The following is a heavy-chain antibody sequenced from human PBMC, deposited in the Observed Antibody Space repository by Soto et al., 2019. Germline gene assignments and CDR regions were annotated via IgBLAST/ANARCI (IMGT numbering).Heavy chain of an antibody. V-gene: IGHV1-18*01. CDR2: ISADNGNT. CDR1: GYTFTSYH. Sequence: QVQLVQSGAEVKKAGSSVKFFCKASGYTFTSYHITWLRQAPGQGFEWRGWISADNGNTNYAQKLQGRVTMTTDSSTSTAYMELRSLRSDDTAVYYCARASPPPREWGQGTLVTVSS. CDR3: ARASPPPRE. J-gene: IGHJ4*02.